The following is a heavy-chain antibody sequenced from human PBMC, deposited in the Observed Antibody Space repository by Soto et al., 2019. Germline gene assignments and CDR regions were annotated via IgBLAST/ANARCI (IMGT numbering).Heavy chain of an antibody. CDR1: GFTYRNYW. CDR2: ITNDGSTT. D-gene: IGHD1-26*01. V-gene: IGHV3-74*01. J-gene: IGHJ4*02. CDR3: ARDQDGAGGTADY. Sequence: EVQLVESGGGLVQPGGSLRLSCVASGFTYRNYWMHWFRQAPGKGLVWVSRITNDGSTTYYADSVKGRFTISRDNAKNTLYLQVNSLRVEDTAVYYCARDQDGAGGTADYWGQGTLVTVS.